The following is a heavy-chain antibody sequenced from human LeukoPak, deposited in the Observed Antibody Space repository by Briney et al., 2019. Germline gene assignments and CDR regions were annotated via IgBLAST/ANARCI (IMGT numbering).Heavy chain of an antibody. D-gene: IGHD5-24*01. CDR2: ISYDGSNK. Sequence: GGSLILSCAASGFTFSSYAMHWVRQAPGKGLEWVAVISYDGSNKYYADSVKGRFTISRDNSKNTLYLQMNSLRAEDTAVYYCARDNKRWLQLPSWFDYWGQGTLVTVSS. CDR3: ARDNKRWLQLPSWFDY. V-gene: IGHV3-30-3*01. J-gene: IGHJ4*02. CDR1: GFTFSSYA.